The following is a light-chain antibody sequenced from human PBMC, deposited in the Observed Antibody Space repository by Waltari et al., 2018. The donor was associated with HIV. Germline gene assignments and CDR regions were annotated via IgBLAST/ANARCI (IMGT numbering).Light chain of an antibody. CDR3: QQYYSTPRT. CDR2: WAS. J-gene: IGKJ1*01. CDR1: QKILFSSTNKNY. Sequence: TQSPDSLAVSLGERATMNCKSSQKILFSSTNKNYLSWYQQRPGQPPRLLIYWASSRESGVPERFTGSGSGTNFTLTISRLQADDVAVYFCQQYYSTPRTFGQGTKV. V-gene: IGKV4-1*01.